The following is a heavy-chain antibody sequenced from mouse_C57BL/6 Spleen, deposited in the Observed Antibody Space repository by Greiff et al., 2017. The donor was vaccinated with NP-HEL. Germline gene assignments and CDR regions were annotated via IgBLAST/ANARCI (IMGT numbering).Heavy chain of an antibody. CDR1: GYTFTSYW. CDR2: IDPNRGGT. Sequence: VQLQQSGAELVKPGASVKLSCKASGYTFTSYWMHWVKQRPGRGLEWIGRIDPNRGGTKYNEKFKSKATLTVDKPSSTAYMQLSSLTYEDSAVYYCARPTAQAAWFAYWGQGTLVTVSA. D-gene: IGHD3-2*02. CDR3: ARPTAQAAWFAY. V-gene: IGHV1-72*01. J-gene: IGHJ3*01.